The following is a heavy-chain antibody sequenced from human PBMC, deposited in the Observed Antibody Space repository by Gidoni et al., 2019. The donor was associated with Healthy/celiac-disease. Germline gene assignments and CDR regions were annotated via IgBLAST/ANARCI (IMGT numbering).Heavy chain of an antibody. CDR2: INHSGST. CDR1: GGTFSGYY. Sequence: QVQLQQWGAGLLKPSETLSLNCAVDGGTFSGYYWSWIRQPPGKGLEWIGEINHSGSTNYNPSLKSRVPISVDTSKNQFSLKLSSVTAADTAVYYCAGHHQVVVAATMAFDIWGQGTMVTVSS. CDR3: AGHHQVVVAATMAFDI. J-gene: IGHJ3*02. D-gene: IGHD2-15*01. V-gene: IGHV4-34*08.